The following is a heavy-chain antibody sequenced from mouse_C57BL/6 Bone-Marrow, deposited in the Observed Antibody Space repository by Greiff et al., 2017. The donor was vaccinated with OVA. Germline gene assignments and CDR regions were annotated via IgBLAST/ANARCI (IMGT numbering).Heavy chain of an antibody. CDR1: GFTFSDYY. CDR2: ISNGGGST. V-gene: IGHV5-12*01. CDR3: ARHDYYSNYDYAMDY. Sequence: EVKLMESGGGLVQPGGSLKLSCAASGFTFSDYYLYWVRQTPEKRLEWVAYISNGGGSTYYPDTVKGRFTISRDNAKNTLYLQMSRLKSEDTAMYYCARHDYYSNYDYAMDYWGQGTSVTVSS. J-gene: IGHJ4*01. D-gene: IGHD2-5*01.